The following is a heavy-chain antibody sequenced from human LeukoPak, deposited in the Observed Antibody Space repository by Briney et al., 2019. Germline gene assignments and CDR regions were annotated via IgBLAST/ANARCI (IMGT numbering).Heavy chain of an antibody. CDR2: IYYSCST. D-gene: IGHD3-9*01. V-gene: IGHV4-39*01. CDR1: GVSVSSSIYY. Sequence: SETLSLTCTVSGVSVSSSIYYWGWLRQPPGKGLEWIVSIYYSCSTSYNPSLKSRVTISVDTSKNQFSLKLTSVTAADTAVYYCASRNDILTGYVFDFWGQGTLVTVSS. J-gene: IGHJ4*02. CDR3: ASRNDILTGYVFDF.